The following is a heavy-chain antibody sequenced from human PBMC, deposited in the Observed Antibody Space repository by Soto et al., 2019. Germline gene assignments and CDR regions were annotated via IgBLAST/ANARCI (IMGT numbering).Heavy chain of an antibody. V-gene: IGHV5-10-1*01. CDR2: IDPSDSYT. CDR1: GYLFTSYW. CDR3: ARRAEEASAFDI. Sequence: LGESLQISFTGSGYLFTSYWISWVRQMPGKGLEWMGRIDPSDSYTNYSPSFQGHVTISADKSISTAYLQWSSLKDSDTATSSCARRAEEASAFDIWAQGTMVTVSS. J-gene: IGHJ3*02.